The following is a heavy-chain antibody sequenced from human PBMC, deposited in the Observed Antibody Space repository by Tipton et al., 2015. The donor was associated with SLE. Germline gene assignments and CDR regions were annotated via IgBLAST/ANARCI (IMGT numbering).Heavy chain of an antibody. D-gene: IGHD3-22*01. J-gene: IGHJ6*03. Sequence: QLVQSGAEVKKPGASVKVSCKASGYSFTNYFIHWVRQAPGQGLEWMGIINPSGGRTTYAQKFQGRVTMTRDTSTSTVYMDLSSLRSEDTAVYFCATDRSAAGSSGYSHYYMVVWSKGTSGTVSS. CDR3: ATDRSAAGSSGYSHYYMVV. CDR2: INPSGGRT. CDR1: GYSFTNYF. V-gene: IGHV1-46*01.